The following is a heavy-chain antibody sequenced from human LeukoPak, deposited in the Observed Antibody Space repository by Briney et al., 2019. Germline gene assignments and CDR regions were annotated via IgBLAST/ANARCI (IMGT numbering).Heavy chain of an antibody. CDR3: ARLTGTFDY. D-gene: IGHD1-1*01. CDR1: GYSISSGYY. V-gene: IGHV4-38-2*01. J-gene: IGHJ4*02. CDR2: IYHSGST. Sequence: SETLSLTCAVSGYSISSGYYWGWIRQPPGKGLEWIGSIYHSGSTYYNPSLKSRVTISVDTSKSQFSLKLSSVTAADTAVYYCARLTGTFDYWGQGTLVTVSS.